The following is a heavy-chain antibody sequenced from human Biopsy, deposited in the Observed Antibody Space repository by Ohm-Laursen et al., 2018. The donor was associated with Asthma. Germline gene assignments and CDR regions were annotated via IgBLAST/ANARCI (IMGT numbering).Heavy chain of an antibody. V-gene: IGHV3-30*18. CDR1: GFNFHNYG. CDR2: ILFDGRKI. Sequence: SPRLSCAASGFNFHNYGMNWVRRAPGKGLEWVAQILFDGRKINYPDSVKGRFTISRDNSKNMVYLQMNSLRPEDTAVYYCAKDRVARRSYYFDYWGQGSLVSVSS. CDR3: AKDRVARRSYYFDY. D-gene: IGHD2-15*01. J-gene: IGHJ4*02.